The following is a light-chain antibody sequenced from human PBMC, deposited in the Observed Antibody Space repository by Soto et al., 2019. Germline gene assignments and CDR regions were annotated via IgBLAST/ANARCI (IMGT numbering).Light chain of an antibody. CDR1: SSDVAKYEY. Sequence: QSVLTQPRSVSGSPGQSVTISCTGSSSDVAKYEYVSWYQQNPGKAPKLLIYDVTKRPSGVPDRFSGSKFGNTASLTISGLRPEDDADYFCCSHAGSYTFVFGSGTKVTV. CDR2: DVT. V-gene: IGLV2-11*01. J-gene: IGLJ1*01. CDR3: CSHAGSYTFV.